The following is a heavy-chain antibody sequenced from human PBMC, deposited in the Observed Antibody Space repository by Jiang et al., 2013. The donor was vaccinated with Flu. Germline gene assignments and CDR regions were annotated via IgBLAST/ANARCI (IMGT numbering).Heavy chain of an antibody. CDR3: ARTNYGYNNNYYYGMDV. V-gene: IGHV4-59*12. J-gene: IGHJ6*04. Sequence: LVKPSETLSLTCTVSGGSISNDYWSWIRQPPGKGLELIGYIYNSGSTNYNPSFTSRATISVDTSKNQLFLRLNSVTAADTAVYYCARTNYGYNNNYYYGMDVWGKGTTVTVSS. CDR2: IYNSGST. D-gene: IGHD5-24*01. CDR1: GGSISNDY.